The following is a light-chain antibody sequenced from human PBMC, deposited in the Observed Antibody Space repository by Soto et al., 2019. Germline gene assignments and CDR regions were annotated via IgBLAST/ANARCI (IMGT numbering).Light chain of an antibody. V-gene: IGKV3-15*01. CDR1: QSISSN. J-gene: IGKJ3*01. Sequence: DMAMTQFPATLSVSPGERATLSCRASQSISSNLAWYQQKPGQSPRLLIYGASTRATGVPARFSGSGSGTEFTLTISSLQSEDFAVYYCQQYNSWPPGLFTFGPGTKVDIK. CDR2: GAS. CDR3: QQYNSWPPGLFT.